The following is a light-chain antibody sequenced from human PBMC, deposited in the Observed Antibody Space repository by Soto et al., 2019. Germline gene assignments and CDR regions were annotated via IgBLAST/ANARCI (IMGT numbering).Light chain of an antibody. CDR2: LGP. CDR1: KTPLHGNGKIF. V-gene: IGKV2-28*01. Sequence: DIVMTQSPLSLPAAPGEPASISCRSGKTPLHGNGKIFFAWYLQKQGHSPQPLIYLGPNRASGVPDRFSGSVSGTDFTLRISRVEAGDVGVYYCMQGLQTPYTFGQGTKLEIK. CDR3: MQGLQTPYT. J-gene: IGKJ2*01.